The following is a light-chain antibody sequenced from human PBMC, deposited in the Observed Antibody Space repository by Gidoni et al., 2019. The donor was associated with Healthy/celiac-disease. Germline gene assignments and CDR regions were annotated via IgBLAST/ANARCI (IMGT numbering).Light chain of an antibody. Sequence: DIKMTQSPSSLSASVGDRVTITGQASQDISNYLNWYQQKPGKAPKLLIYDASNLETGVPSRFSGSGSGTDFTFTISSLQPEDIATYYCQQYDNLPYTFGQGTKLEIK. J-gene: IGKJ2*01. CDR1: QDISNY. CDR2: DAS. V-gene: IGKV1-33*01. CDR3: QQYDNLPYT.